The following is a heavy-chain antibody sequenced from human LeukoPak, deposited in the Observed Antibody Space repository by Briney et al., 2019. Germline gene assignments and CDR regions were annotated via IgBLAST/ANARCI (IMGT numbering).Heavy chain of an antibody. D-gene: IGHD2-2*01. V-gene: IGHV3-21*04. J-gene: IGHJ6*02. CDR3: AKVPRYCSSTSCPFYYYGMDV. CDR1: GFTFSSYS. Sequence: PGGSLRLSCAASGFTFSSYSMNWVRQAPGKGLEWVSSISSSSSYIYYADSVKGRFTISRDNSKNTLYLQMNSLRAEDTAVYYCAKVPRYCSSTSCPFYYYGMDVWGQGTTVTVSS. CDR2: ISSSSSYI.